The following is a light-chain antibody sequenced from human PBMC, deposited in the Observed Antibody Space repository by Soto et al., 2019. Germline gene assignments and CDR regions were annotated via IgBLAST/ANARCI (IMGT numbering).Light chain of an antibody. CDR3: QQHGSSPIT. CDR1: QSVSSRY. V-gene: IGKV3-20*01. J-gene: IGKJ5*01. Sequence: EIVLTQSPGTLSLSQGDRATLAYRASQSVSSRYLAWYQPTLGQAPRVXIYGTSHRETGIPDRFSGSGSGTEFTLTISRLEPEDFAVYYCQQHGSSPITFGQGTRLEIK. CDR2: GTS.